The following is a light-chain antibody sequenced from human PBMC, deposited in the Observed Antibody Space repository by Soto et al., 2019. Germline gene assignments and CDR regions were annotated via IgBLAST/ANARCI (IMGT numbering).Light chain of an antibody. Sequence: DIQMTHSPSALSASVGDRVTITCRAGQSISSWLAWYQQKPGKAPKLLIYKASSLESGVPSRFSGSGSGTEFTLTISSLQPDDFATYYCQQYNSYSTFGQGTKVDIK. CDR1: QSISSW. CDR3: QQYNSYST. CDR2: KAS. J-gene: IGKJ1*01. V-gene: IGKV1-5*03.